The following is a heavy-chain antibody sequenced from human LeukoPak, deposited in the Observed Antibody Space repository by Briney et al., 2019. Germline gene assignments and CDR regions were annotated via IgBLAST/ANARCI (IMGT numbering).Heavy chain of an antibody. CDR2: IYTSGST. CDR3: AREYYYDSSGYYYWYFDL. J-gene: IGHJ2*01. CDR1: GGSISSYY. Sequence: SETLSLTCTVSGGSISSYYWSWIRQPAGEGLEWIGRIYTSGSTNYNPSLKSRVTMSVDTSKNQFSLKLSSVTAADTAVYYCAREYYYDSSGYYYWYFDLWGRGTLVTVSS. D-gene: IGHD3-22*01. V-gene: IGHV4-4*07.